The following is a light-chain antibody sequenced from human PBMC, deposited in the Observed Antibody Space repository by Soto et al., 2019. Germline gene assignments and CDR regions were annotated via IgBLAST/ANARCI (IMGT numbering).Light chain of an antibody. CDR3: QQTYSTPRGA. J-gene: IGKJ1*01. CDR2: PAS. V-gene: IGKV1-39*01. CDR1: ESISNN. Sequence: DIQMTQSPSSLSASVGDRVTITCRASESISNNLNWYQQKPGKAPKLLIYPASTLQSGVPSRFSGGGSGTDFTLTIGSLQPEDFTTYYCQQTYSTPRGAFGQGTKVEIK.